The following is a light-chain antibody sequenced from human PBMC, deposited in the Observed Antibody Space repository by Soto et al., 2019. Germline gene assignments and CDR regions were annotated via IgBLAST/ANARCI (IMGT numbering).Light chain of an antibody. CDR2: AEY. V-gene: IGKV1-39*01. CDR1: QSISSY. Sequence: TQLTQSPSSLYASVGGTGTIVCRASQSISSYLNWYQQKPGKAHKIMIYAEYSLQSGVKSRFSGSGSGTDFTLTISSMQPEDFATYYCKQSYSTPRTFGHGTKVDIK. J-gene: IGKJ1*01. CDR3: KQSYSTPRT.